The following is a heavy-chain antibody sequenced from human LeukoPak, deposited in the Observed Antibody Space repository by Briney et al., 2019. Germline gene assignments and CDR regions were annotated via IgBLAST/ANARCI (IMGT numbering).Heavy chain of an antibody. CDR3: ARDGVIPGEVVDY. CDR1: GFTFSSQT. D-gene: IGHD2-21*01. J-gene: IGHJ4*02. V-gene: IGHV3-23*01. Sequence: GGSLRLSCAASGFTFSSQTMSWVRQAPGKGLEWVSAISGSGGSTYYADSVKGRFTISRDNSKNTLYLQMNSLRAEDTAVYYCARDGVIPGEVVDYWGQGTLVTVSS. CDR2: ISGSGGST.